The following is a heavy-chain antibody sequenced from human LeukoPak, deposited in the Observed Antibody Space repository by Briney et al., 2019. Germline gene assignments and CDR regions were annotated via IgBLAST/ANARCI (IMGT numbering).Heavy chain of an antibody. Sequence: PGRSLRLSCAASGFTFSSYGMHWVRQAPGKGLEWVAVISYDGSNKYYADSVKGRFTISRDNSKNTLYLQMNSLRAEDTAIYYCAKRDYFDSSGYYEFYFDYWGQGTLVTVSS. D-gene: IGHD3-22*01. CDR3: AKRDYFDSSGYYEFYFDY. CDR2: ISYDGSNK. V-gene: IGHV3-30*18. J-gene: IGHJ4*02. CDR1: GFTFSSYG.